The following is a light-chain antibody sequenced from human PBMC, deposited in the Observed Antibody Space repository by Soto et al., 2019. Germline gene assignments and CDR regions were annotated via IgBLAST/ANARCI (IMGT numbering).Light chain of an antibody. V-gene: IGLV2-8*01. CDR3: SSYVGNNNLV. Sequence: QSALTQPPSASGSPGQSVTISCTGTSTDVGAYNFVSWYQQHPGKAPKLMIYAVSKRTSGVPDRFSGSKSGNTASLTASGLQADDEADYYCSSYVGNNNLVFGGGTQLTVL. CDR1: STDVGAYNF. J-gene: IGLJ2*01. CDR2: AVS.